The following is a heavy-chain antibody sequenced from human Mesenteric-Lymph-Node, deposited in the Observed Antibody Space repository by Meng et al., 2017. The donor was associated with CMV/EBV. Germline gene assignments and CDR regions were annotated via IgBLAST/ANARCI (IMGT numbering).Heavy chain of an antibody. V-gene: IGHV3-7*01. D-gene: IGHD2-8*01. CDR2: IKEDGGEK. CDR1: GFIFSRYS. Sequence: GESLKISCAASGFIFSRYSMTWVRQAPGKGLEWVANIKEDGGEKHYVDSVKGRFTISRDNAKNSLYLQMNSLRAEDTAVYYCARGGIDCSNAMCSLYYYSYGMDVWGQGTTVTVSS. CDR3: ARGGIDCSNAMCSLYYYSYGMDV. J-gene: IGHJ6*02.